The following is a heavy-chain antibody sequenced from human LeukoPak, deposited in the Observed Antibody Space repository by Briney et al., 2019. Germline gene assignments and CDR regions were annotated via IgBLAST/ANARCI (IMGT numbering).Heavy chain of an antibody. CDR3: ARGGFGLDAFDI. D-gene: IGHD3-10*01. V-gene: IGHV3-74*01. J-gene: IGHJ3*02. CDR1: GFTFSSYW. Sequence: GGSLRLSCAASGFTFSSYWMHWVRQAPGKGLVWVSHINTDGSTTNYADSVKGRFTISRDNAKNSLYLQMNSLRAEDTAVYYCARGGFGLDAFDIWGQGTMVTVSS. CDR2: INTDGSTT.